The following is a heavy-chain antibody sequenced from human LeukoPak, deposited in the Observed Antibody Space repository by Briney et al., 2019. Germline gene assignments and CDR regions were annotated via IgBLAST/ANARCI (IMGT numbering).Heavy chain of an antibody. CDR1: GGSISSSSYY. V-gene: IGHV4-39*01. J-gene: IGHJ4*02. CDR3: ARQGSYWGLNY. D-gene: IGHD7-27*01. CDR2: IYYSGST. Sequence: SKTLSLTCTVSGGSISSSSYYWGWIRQPPGKGLEWIGSIYYSGSTYYNPSLKSRVTISVDTSKNQFSLKLSSVTAADTAVYYCARQGSYWGLNYWGQGTLVTVSS.